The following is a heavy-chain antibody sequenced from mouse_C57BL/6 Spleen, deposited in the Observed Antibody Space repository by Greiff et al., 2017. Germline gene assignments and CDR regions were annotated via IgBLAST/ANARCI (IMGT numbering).Heavy chain of an antibody. CDR3: ACVQSNFDFDY. CDR2: IDPANGNT. J-gene: IGHJ2*01. D-gene: IGHD2-5*01. V-gene: IGHV14-3*01. Sequence: EVQLQQSGAELVKPGASVKISCKASGFNIKNTYMHWVKQRPEQGLEWIGRIDPANGNTKYAPKFQGKATITADTSSNKAYLQLSSLTSEDTAIYSCACVQSNFDFDYWGQGTTLTVSS. CDR1: GFNIKNTY.